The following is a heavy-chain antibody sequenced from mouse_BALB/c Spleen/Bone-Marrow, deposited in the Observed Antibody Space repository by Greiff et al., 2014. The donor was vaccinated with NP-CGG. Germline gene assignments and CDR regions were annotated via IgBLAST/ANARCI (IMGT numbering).Heavy chain of an antibody. D-gene: IGHD1-2*01. CDR3: ARDRTTATLYWYFDV. CDR1: GFTFTDYY. Sequence: DVMLVESGGGLVQPGGSLRLSCVTSGFTFTDYYMSWVRQPPGKALEWLGFIRNKANGYTTEYSASVKGRFTISRDNSQSILYLQMNTLRAEDSATYYCARDRTTATLYWYFDVWGAGTTVTVSS. J-gene: IGHJ1*01. CDR2: IRNKANGYTT. V-gene: IGHV7-3*02.